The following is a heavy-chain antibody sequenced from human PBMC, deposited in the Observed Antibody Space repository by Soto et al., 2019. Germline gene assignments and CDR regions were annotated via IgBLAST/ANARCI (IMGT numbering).Heavy chain of an antibody. V-gene: IGHV3-21*01. CDR1: RITFSRYS. CDR2: ISSSSSYI. Sequence: PEGALTLSCAPSRITFSRYSMNWVRQAPGKGLEWVSSISSSSSYIYYADSVKGRFTISRDNAKNSLYLQMNSLRAEDTAVYYCARDPPDYGGNSGVFGFGDWGQLTLFTACS. J-gene: IGHJ4*02. CDR3: ARDPPDYGGNSGVFGFGD. D-gene: IGHD4-17*01.